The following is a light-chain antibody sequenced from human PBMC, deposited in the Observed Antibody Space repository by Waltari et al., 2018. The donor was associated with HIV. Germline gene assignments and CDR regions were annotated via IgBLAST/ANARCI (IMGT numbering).Light chain of an antibody. V-gene: IGKV1-39*01. CDR2: DAS. CDR3: QQSYNSPLT. CDR1: QSIGSY. J-gene: IGKJ1*01. Sequence: DIQLTQSPSSLSASVGDRVATTCRASQSIGSYLNWYQQQPGKAPKLLIYDASILQSGVPSRFSGSGSGTDFTLTITSLKPEDFATYYCQQSYNSPLTFGQGTKVEIK.